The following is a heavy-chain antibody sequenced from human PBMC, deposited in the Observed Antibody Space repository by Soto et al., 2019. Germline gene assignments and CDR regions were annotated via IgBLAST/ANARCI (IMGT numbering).Heavy chain of an antibody. CDR3: ARDLWGYCGTDCYPLDV. D-gene: IGHD2-21*02. CDR2: MYNTGST. CDR1: GGSISGYY. J-gene: IGHJ6*02. Sequence: SETVSLTFTVSGGSISGYYWSWIRQPPGKGLEWIGYMYNTGSTVYNPSFKSRVTISVDTSKSQLSLRLNSVTAADTAVYYCARDLWGYCGTDCYPLDVWGQGTTVTVS. V-gene: IGHV4-59*01.